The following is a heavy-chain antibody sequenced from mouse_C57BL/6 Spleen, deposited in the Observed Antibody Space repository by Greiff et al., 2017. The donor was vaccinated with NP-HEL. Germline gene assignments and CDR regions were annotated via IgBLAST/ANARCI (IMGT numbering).Heavy chain of an antibody. CDR2: IYPGDGDT. CDR3: ARSLLHAMDY. CDR1: GYAFSSSW. J-gene: IGHJ4*01. Sequence: VQLQQSGPELVKPGASVKISCKASGYAFSSSWMNWVKQRPGKGLEWIGRIYPGDGDTNYNGKFKGKATLTADKSSSTAYIQLSSLTSEDSAVYFCARSLLHAMDYWGQGTSVTVSS. V-gene: IGHV1-82*01. D-gene: IGHD2-10*01.